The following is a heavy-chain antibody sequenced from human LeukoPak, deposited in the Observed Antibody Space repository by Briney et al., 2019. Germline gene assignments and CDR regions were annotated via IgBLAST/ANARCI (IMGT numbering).Heavy chain of an antibody. D-gene: IGHD3-22*01. CDR3: ARPRDYDSSPDAFDI. Sequence: PSETLSLTCTVSGGSISSYYWSWIRQPPGKGLEWIGYIYYSGSTNYNPSLKSRVTISVDTSKNQFSLKLSSVTAADTAVYYCARPRDYDSSPDAFDIWGQGTMVTVSS. CDR2: IYYSGST. J-gene: IGHJ3*02. CDR1: GGSISSYY. V-gene: IGHV4-59*08.